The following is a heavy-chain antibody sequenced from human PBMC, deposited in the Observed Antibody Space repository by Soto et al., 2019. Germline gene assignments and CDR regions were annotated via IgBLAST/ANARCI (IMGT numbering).Heavy chain of an antibody. J-gene: IGHJ6*02. CDR2: IYYSGST. CDR1: GGSISRYY. D-gene: IGHD2-15*01. V-gene: IGHV4-59*08. Sequence: QVQLQESGPGLVKPSETLSLTCTVSGGSISRYYWSWIRQPPGKELGWIGYIYYSGSTNYNPSLKSRVTISVDTSKNQFSLNLNSVTAADTAVYYCARHLTVGAATTKFYYGMDVWGQGTTVTVSS. CDR3: ARHLTVGAATTKFYYGMDV.